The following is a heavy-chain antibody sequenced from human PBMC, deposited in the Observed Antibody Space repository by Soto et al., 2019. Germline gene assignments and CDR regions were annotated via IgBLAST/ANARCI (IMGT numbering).Heavy chain of an antibody. CDR1: GGSISSYY. Sequence: SETLSLTCTVSGGSISSYYWSWIRQPPGKGLEWIGYIYYSGSTNYNPSLKSRVTISVDTSKNQFSLKLSSVTAADTAVYYCARHLSSEWFDPWGQGTLVTVSS. CDR3: ARHLSSEWFDP. J-gene: IGHJ5*02. V-gene: IGHV4-59*08. CDR2: IYYSGST. D-gene: IGHD3-16*02.